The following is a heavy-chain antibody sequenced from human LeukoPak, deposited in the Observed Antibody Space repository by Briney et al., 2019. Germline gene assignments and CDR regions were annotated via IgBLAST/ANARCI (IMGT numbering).Heavy chain of an antibody. Sequence: AGGSLRLSCAASGFTFSSYAMSWVRQAPGKGLEWVSAISGSGGSTYYADSVKGRFTISRDNSKNTLYLQMNSLRAEDTAVYYCAKSSGYGLAGFDYWGQGTLATVSS. CDR3: AKSSGYGLAGFDY. CDR2: ISGSGGST. D-gene: IGHD5-12*01. CDR1: GFTFSSYA. J-gene: IGHJ4*02. V-gene: IGHV3-23*01.